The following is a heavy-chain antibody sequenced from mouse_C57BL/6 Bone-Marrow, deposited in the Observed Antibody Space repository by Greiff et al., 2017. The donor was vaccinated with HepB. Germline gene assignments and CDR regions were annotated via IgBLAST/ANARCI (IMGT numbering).Heavy chain of an antibody. V-gene: IGHV1-42*01. CDR1: GYSFTGYY. CDR3: ASRYYDYDGLAY. CDR2: INPSTGGT. J-gene: IGHJ3*01. Sequence: VQLQQSGPELVKPGASVKISCKASGYSFTGYYMNWVKQSPEKSLEWIGEINPSTGGTTYNQKFKAKATLTVDKSSSTAYMQLKSLTSEDSAVYYCASRYYDYDGLAYWGQGTLVTVSA. D-gene: IGHD2-4*01.